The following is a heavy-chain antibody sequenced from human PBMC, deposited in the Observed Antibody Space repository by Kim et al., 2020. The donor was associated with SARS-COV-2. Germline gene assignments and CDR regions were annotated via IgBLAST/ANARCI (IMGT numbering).Heavy chain of an antibody. V-gene: IGHV3-33*01. Sequence: GSLRLSCAASGFAFSSYGMHWVRQAPGKGLEWVAIIWFDGSNKYYADSVKGRFTISRDNSKNTVYLQMNSLRAEDTAIYYCARDFGSGSFRSFDYWGQGTLVTVSS. CDR1: GFAFSSYG. J-gene: IGHJ4*02. D-gene: IGHD3-10*01. CDR2: IWFDGSNK. CDR3: ARDFGSGSFRSFDY.